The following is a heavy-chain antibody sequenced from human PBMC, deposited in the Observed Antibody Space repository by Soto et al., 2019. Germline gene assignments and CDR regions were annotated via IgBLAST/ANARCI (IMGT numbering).Heavy chain of an antibody. V-gene: IGHV4-39*07. CDR1: GDSLTSGDYY. Sequence: PSETLSLSCTVSGDSLTSGDYYWSWIRQPPGKGLEWIGTIYYSGSTYYNPSLKSPVTISVDTSKSQFSLKLSSVTAADTAVYYCARATDFDYWGQGTLVTVSS. CDR2: IYYSGST. CDR3: ARATDFDY. J-gene: IGHJ4*02.